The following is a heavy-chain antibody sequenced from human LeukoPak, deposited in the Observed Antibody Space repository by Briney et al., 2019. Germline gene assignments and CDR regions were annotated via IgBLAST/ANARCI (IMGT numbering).Heavy chain of an antibody. CDR1: GYTFTGYY. CDR3: AGPSLVVGATTDAFDI. V-gene: IGHV1-2*02. D-gene: IGHD1-26*01. Sequence: ASVKVSCKASGYTFTGYYMHWVRQAPGQGLEWMGWINPNSGGTNYAQKFQGRVTMTRDTSISTAYMELSRLRSDDTAVYYCAGPSLVVGATTDAFDIWGQGTMVTVSS. CDR2: INPNSGGT. J-gene: IGHJ3*02.